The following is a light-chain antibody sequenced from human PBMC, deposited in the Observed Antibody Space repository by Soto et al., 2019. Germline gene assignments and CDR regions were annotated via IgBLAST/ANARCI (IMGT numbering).Light chain of an antibody. Sequence: EVAVTQSPATLSLSPGESASLSCRASQSVNNNLAWYQQKPGQAPRLLIYSASTRATGIPARFSGTGSATEFTLTISSLQPEDFAVYYCQQYNEGPPWTFGHGTKVKSN. CDR1: QSVNNN. CDR2: SAS. CDR3: QQYNEGPPWT. V-gene: IGKV3D-15*01. J-gene: IGKJ1*01.